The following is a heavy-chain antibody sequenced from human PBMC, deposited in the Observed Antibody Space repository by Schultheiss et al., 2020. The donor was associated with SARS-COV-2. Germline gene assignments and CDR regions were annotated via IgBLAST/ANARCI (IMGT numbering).Heavy chain of an antibody. CDR1: GGSISNYY. V-gene: IGHV2-70*04. CDR3: ARIRLDTAMVTGWFDP. D-gene: IGHD5-18*01. Sequence: TLSLTCAVSGGSISNYYWSWIRQPPGKALECLARIDWDDDKFYSTSLKTRLTISKDTSKNQVVLTMTNMDPVDTATYYCARIRLDTAMVTGWFDPWGQGTLVTVSS. J-gene: IGHJ5*02. CDR2: IDWDDDK.